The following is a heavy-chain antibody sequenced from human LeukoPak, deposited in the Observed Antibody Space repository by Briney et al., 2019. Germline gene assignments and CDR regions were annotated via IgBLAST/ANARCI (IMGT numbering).Heavy chain of an antibody. D-gene: IGHD2-21*01. CDR2: VKGDEIST. V-gene: IGHV3-74*01. Sequence: GGSLRLSCAASGFTFTDFWMHWVRQAPGGGLVWVSRVKGDEISTLYADSVKGRFTISRDNAKDTLYLQMNSLRADDTALYYCATGPYSAFEMWGQGTMVTVSS. CDR3: ATGPYSAFEM. J-gene: IGHJ3*02. CDR1: GFTFTDFW.